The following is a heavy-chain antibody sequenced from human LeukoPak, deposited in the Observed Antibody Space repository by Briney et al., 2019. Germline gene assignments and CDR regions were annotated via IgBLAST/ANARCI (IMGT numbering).Heavy chain of an antibody. CDR2: ISSSSTYI. J-gene: IGHJ3*02. V-gene: IGHV3-21*01. Sequence: GGSLRLSCAASGFTFSRDSMNWVRQAPGKGLEWLSSISSSSTYIYYADSLEGRFTISRDNAKNSLYLQMNSLRAEDTAVYYCARDWGVGDPNAFDIWGQGTMVTVSS. CDR3: ARDWGVGDPNAFDI. CDR1: GFTFSRDS. D-gene: IGHD2-21*02.